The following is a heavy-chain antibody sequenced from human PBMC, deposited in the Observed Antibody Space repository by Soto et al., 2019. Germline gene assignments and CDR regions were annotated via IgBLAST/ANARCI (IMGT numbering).Heavy chain of an antibody. V-gene: IGHV1-2*02. CDR1: GYTFTGYY. CDR2: INPNSGGT. D-gene: IGHD6-19*01. J-gene: IGHJ4*02. Sequence: ASVKVSCKASGYTFTGYYMHWVRQAPGQGLEWMGWINPNSGGTNYAQKLQGRVTMTTDTSTSTAYMELRSLRSDDTAVYYCAIWSGADPARYSSGCLTFDNWGKETLVTVPS. CDR3: AIWSGADPARYSSGCLTFDN.